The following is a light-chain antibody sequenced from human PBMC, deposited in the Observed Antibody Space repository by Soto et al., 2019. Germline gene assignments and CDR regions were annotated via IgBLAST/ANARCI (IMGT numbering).Light chain of an antibody. J-gene: IGLJ3*02. V-gene: IGLV3-21*02. CDR3: QVWDNTNDVV. CDR2: DDS. CDR1: NIGTKS. Sequence: SYVLTQPPSVSVAPGQTARFTCGGDNIGTKSVHWYQQKAGQAPVLVVHDDSDRPSGIPERFSGSKSGNTATLTISWVEGGDEADYYCQVWDNTNDVVFGGGTKLTVL.